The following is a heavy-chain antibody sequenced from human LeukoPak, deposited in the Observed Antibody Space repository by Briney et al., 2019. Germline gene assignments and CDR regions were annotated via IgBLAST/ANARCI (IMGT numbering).Heavy chain of an antibody. CDR1: GFTFSSYW. J-gene: IGHJ4*02. D-gene: IGHD3-9*01. CDR3: ARDSELQYFDWLLSNSFPYFDY. Sequence: PGGSLRLSCAASGFTFSSYWMHWVRQAPGKGLVWVSRINSDGSSTSYADSVKGRFTISRDNAKNTLYLQMNSLRAEDTAVYYCARDSELQYFDWLLSNSFPYFDYWGQGTLVTVSS. CDR2: INSDGSST. V-gene: IGHV3-74*01.